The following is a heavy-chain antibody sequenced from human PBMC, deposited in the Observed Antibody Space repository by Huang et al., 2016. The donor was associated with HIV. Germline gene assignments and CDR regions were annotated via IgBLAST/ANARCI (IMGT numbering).Heavy chain of an antibody. Sequence: VQLVQSESEAKKPGASVKVSCKASDYTFNTYGINWVRQAPGQGLEWMGWISGYNGNTKYAHKFQDRVTLTTDTSTTTAYMELRTLLSDDTAVYYCVRQGFGRSDAFDIWGQGTMVSVSS. CDR3: VRQGFGRSDAFDI. J-gene: IGHJ3*02. D-gene: IGHD3-10*01. V-gene: IGHV1-18*01. CDR1: DYTFNTYG. CDR2: ISGYNGNT.